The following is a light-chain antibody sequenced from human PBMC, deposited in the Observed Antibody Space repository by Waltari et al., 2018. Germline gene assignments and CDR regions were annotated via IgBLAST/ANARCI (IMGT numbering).Light chain of an antibody. CDR1: SSDVGSYNH. V-gene: IGLV2-23*02. J-gene: IGLJ3*02. CDR2: DVN. Sequence: QSALTQPASVSGSPGQSITISCTGTSSDVGSYNHVSWYQQYPGKAPKLLIYDVNTRPSGFSDRCSGSKSGNTASLTISGLQAEDETDYYCCSFAGDNTFWVFGGGTKLTVL. CDR3: CSFAGDNTFWV.